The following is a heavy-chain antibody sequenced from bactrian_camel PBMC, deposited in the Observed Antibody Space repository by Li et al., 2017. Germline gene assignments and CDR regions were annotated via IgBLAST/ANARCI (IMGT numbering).Heavy chain of an antibody. V-gene: IGHV3S32*01. D-gene: IGHD1*01. CDR1: GRNYVKWC. CDR3: AAGSLRFCALARHLYSY. Sequence: DVQLVESGGDSVQAGGSLRLSCAASGRNYVKWCMGWFRQTPGKDREEVARLNTASGTTVYADSVKGRFTISRDSAKQTLYLQLNSLKPEDTGMYYCAAGSLRFCALARHLYSYLGQGTQVTVS. CDR2: LNTASGTT. J-gene: IGHJ4*01.